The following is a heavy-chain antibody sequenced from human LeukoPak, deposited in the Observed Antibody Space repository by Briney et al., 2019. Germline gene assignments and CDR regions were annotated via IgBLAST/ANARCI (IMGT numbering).Heavy chain of an antibody. J-gene: IGHJ4*02. CDR3: ARDHYTSTWNTAACPDY. V-gene: IGHV3-33*01. D-gene: IGHD6-13*01. CDR1: GFTFSSHG. Sequence: PGGSLRLSCAASGFTFSSHGMHWVRQAPGKGLEWVAVIWYDGRNTYYADSVKGRFTVSRDNSENTLYLQMNSLRAADTAVYYCARDHYTSTWNTAACPDYWGQGTLVTVSP. CDR2: IWYDGRNT.